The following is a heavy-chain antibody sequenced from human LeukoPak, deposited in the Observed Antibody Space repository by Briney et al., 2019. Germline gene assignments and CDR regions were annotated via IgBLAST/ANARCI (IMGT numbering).Heavy chain of an antibody. D-gene: IGHD3-10*01. CDR3: ARGAGEEGYYYGSGSYRNWFDP. V-gene: IGHV3-20*04. CDR1: GFTFDDYG. J-gene: IGHJ5*02. Sequence: PGGSLRLSCAASGFTFDDYGMSWVRQAPGKGLEWVSGINWNGGSTGYADSVKGRFTISRDNAKNSLYLQMNSLRAEDTALYYCARGAGEEGYYYGSGSYRNWFDPWGQGTLVTVSS. CDR2: INWNGGST.